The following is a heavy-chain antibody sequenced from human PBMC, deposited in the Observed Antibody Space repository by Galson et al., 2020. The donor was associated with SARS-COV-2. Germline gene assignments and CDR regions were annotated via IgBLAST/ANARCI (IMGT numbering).Heavy chain of an antibody. CDR3: AKDVVPAAMYYFDS. CDR1: GFTFSNYA. CDR2: ISASGSGK. J-gene: IGHJ4*02. D-gene: IGHD2-2*01. Sequence: GGSLRLSCAASGFTFSNYAMGWVRQAPGKGLVWVSGISASGSGKYYADSVKGRFTISRDNAKNTLNLEVNSLRAEDTAVYYCAKDVVPAAMYYFDSWGQGTLVTVSS. V-gene: IGHV3-23*01.